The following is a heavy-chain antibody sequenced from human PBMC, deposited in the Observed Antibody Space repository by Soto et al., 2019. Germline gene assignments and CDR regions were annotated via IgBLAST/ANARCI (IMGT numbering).Heavy chain of an antibody. D-gene: IGHD2-2*01. CDR2: ISAYNGNT. CDR3: ARPSEGYCISTSCSRRSYFYYGMDV. V-gene: IGHV1-18*01. Sequence: QVQLVQSGAEVKKPGASVKVSCKASGYTFTSYGISWVRQAPGQGLEWMGWISAYNGNTNYAQKLQGRVTTTTDTSTSTAYMGLRSLRADDTAVYYCARPSEGYCISTSCSRRSYFYYGMDVWGQGTTVTVSS. CDR1: GYTFTSYG. J-gene: IGHJ6*02.